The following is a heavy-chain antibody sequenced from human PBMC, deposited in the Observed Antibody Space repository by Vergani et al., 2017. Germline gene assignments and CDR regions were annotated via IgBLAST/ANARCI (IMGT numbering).Heavy chain of an antibody. D-gene: IGHD2-2*01. J-gene: IGHJ2*01. V-gene: IGHV3-33*01. CDR1: GFTFRTHG. Sequence: QVQLVESGGGVVQPGRSLRLSCAASGFTFRTHGMHWVRQAPGKGLEWVAVIWDDGSKKNYADSVKGRFTISRDNSKNTLYLHMNSLRAEDTAVYYCARAHDPVVPSASSLTRLARGGYFDLWGRGTLVTVSS. CDR2: IWDDGSKK. CDR3: ARAHDPVVPSASSLTRLARGGYFDL.